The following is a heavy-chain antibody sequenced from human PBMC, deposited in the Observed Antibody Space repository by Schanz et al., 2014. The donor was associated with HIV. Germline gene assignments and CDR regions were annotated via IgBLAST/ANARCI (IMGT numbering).Heavy chain of an antibody. Sequence: VQLVESGGGVVQPGRSLRLSCAASGFTFSTYWMSWVRQAPGKGLEWVANIKQDGSEKYHVDSVKGRFTVSRDNRDNLVFLQMNSLRSNDTAIYYCAKDGSSSGWVVGDYWGQGTQVTVSS. V-gene: IGHV3-7*03. CDR1: GFTFSTYW. J-gene: IGHJ4*02. D-gene: IGHD6-19*01. CDR2: IKQDGSEK. CDR3: AKDGSSSGWVVGDY.